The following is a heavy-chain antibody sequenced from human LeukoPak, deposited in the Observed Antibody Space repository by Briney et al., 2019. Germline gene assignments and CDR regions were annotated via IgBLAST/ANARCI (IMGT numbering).Heavy chain of an antibody. CDR2: INPSGGST. D-gene: IGHD3-22*01. CDR1: GYTFTSYY. Sequence: EASVKVSCKASGYTFTSYYMHWVRQAPGQGLEWMGIINPSGGSTSYAQEFQGRVTMTRDTSTSTVYMELSSLRSEDAAVYYCARDYDPYYYDSSGSSYFDYWGQGTLVTVSS. V-gene: IGHV1-46*01. CDR3: ARDYDPYYYDSSGSSYFDY. J-gene: IGHJ4*02.